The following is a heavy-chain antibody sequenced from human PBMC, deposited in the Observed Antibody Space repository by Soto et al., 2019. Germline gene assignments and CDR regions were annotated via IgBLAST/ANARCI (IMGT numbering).Heavy chain of an antibody. D-gene: IGHD6-6*01. CDR2: ISGSGVRR. J-gene: IGHJ6*04. CDR1: GFTFSAYA. CDR3: EKCRASTEYSSYSDV. V-gene: IGHV3-23*01. Sequence: EVQLLESGGGLVQPGGSLRLSCAASGFTFSAYAMSWVRQAPGKGLEWASAISGSGVRRHYADSVKGRFTIARDNSKSTLYRQTNSLRAEDTAVYYCEKCRASTEYSSYSDVWGKGITVTVSS.